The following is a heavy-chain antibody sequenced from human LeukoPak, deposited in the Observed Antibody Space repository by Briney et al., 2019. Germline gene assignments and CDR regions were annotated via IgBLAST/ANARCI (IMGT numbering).Heavy chain of an antibody. J-gene: IGHJ6*02. Sequence: SQTLSLTCAISGDSVSSNSAAWNWIRQSPSRGLEWLGRTYYRSKWYNDYAVSVKSRITNNPDTSKNQFSLQLNSVTPEDTAVYYCARDSEYSSSSIEFYYGMDVWGQGTTVTVSS. D-gene: IGHD6-6*01. CDR3: ARDSEYSSSSIEFYYGMDV. CDR2: TYYRSKWYN. CDR1: GDSVSSNSAA. V-gene: IGHV6-1*01.